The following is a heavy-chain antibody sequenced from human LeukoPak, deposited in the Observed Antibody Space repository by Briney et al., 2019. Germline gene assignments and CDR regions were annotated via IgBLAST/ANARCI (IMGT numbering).Heavy chain of an antibody. D-gene: IGHD5-12*01. V-gene: IGHV3-30*18. CDR1: GFTFSSYG. CDR2: ISYDGSNK. CDR3: AKDVRGYSGYDWEYYYYYYGMDV. Sequence: GGSLRLSCAASGFTFSSYGMHWVRQAPGKGLEWVAVISYDGSNKYYADSVKGRFTISRDNSKNTLYLQMNSLRAEDTAVYYCAKDVRGYSGYDWEYYYYYYGMDVWGQGTTVTVSS. J-gene: IGHJ6*02.